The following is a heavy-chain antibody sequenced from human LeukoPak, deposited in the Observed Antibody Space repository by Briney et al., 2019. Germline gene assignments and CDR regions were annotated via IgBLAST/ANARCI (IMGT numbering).Heavy chain of an antibody. D-gene: IGHD2-15*01. CDR1: GYSFRDFG. Sequence: ASVKVSCKASGYSFRDFGISWVRQAPGQGLEWMGWISTEIGNTNYAQRLQGRVTMTRDTSTSTVYMELTSLRSDDTAVYYCARDRYGYCGGGSCFLFDYWGQGTLVTVSS. CDR3: ARDRYGYCGGGSCFLFDY. V-gene: IGHV1-18*04. CDR2: ISTEIGNT. J-gene: IGHJ4*02.